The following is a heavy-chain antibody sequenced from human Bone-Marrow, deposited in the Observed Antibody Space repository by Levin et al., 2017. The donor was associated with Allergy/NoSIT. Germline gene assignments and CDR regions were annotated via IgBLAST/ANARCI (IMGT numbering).Heavy chain of an antibody. V-gene: IGHV4-4*02. CDR2: TFHSGNS. Sequence: SQTLSLTCDVSGGSISSNHWWSWVRQPPGKGLEWFGETFHSGNSYYNPSLTSRVTISVDKSNNQLSLKLSSVTAADTAVYYCARSGIFYHDTSGPLDIWGLGTMVTVSS. CDR1: GGSISSNHW. D-gene: IGHD3-22*01. CDR3: ARSGIFYHDTSGPLDI. J-gene: IGHJ3*02.